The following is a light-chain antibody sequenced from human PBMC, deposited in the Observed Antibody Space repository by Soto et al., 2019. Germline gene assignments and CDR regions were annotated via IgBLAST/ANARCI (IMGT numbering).Light chain of an antibody. CDR3: QLFGSSPRYT. CDR1: QSVSSSY. Sequence: EIVLTQSPGTLSLSPGERATLSCRTSQSVSSSYLAWYQKKPGQAPRLLIYAASSRATGIPDRFSGSGSGTDFTLTISRLEPEDFAVYYCQLFGSSPRYTFGQGTKXXIK. CDR2: AAS. J-gene: IGKJ2*01. V-gene: IGKV3-20*01.